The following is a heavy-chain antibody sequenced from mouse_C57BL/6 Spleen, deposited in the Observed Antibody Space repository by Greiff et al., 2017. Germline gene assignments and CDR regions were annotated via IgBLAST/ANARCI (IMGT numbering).Heavy chain of an antibody. J-gene: IGHJ2*01. CDR1: GFTFSSYG. CDR2: ISSGGSYT. CDR3: ARQGTTVVAFDY. Sequence: EVMLVESGGELVKPGGSLKLSCAASGFTFSSYGMSWVRQTPDKRLEWVATISSGGSYTYYPDSVKGRFTISRDNAKNTLYLQMSSLKSEDTAMYYCARQGTTVVAFDYWGQGTTRTVSS. V-gene: IGHV5-6*01. D-gene: IGHD1-1*01.